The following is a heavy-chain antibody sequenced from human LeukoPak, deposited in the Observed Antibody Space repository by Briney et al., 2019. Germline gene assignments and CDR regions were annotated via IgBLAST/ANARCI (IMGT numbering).Heavy chain of an antibody. CDR2: ISWNSGSI. J-gene: IGHJ5*02. Sequence: GGSLRLSCAASGFTFDDYAMHWVRQAPGKGLEWVSGISWNSGSIGYADSVKGRFTISRDNAKNSLYLQMNSLRAEDTAVYYCARDDTYYDFWSGYQYNWFDPWGQGTLVTVSS. V-gene: IGHV3-9*01. CDR1: GFTFDDYA. D-gene: IGHD3-3*01. CDR3: ARDDTYYDFWSGYQYNWFDP.